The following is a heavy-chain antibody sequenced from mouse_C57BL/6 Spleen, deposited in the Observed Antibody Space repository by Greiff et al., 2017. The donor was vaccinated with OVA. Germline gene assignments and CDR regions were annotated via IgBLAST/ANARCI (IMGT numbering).Heavy chain of an antibody. V-gene: IGHV1-69*01. CDR3: ARVREYGKGDAMDY. J-gene: IGHJ4*01. Sequence: VQLQESGAELVMPGASVKLSCKASGYTFTSYWMHWVKQRPGQGLEWIGEIDPSDSYTNYNQKFKGKSTLTVDKSSSTAYMQLSSLTSEDSAVYYCARVREYGKGDAMDYWGQGTSVTVSS. CDR1: GYTFTSYW. CDR2: IDPSDSYT. D-gene: IGHD2-1*01.